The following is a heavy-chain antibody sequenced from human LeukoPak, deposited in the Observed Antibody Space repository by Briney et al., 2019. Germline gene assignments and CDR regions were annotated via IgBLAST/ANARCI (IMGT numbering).Heavy chain of an antibody. Sequence: LSLTCAVYGGSFSGYYWSWIRQPPGKGLEWVSSISSSSSYIYYADSVKGRVTISRDNSKNTLYLQMNSLRAEDTAVYYCAKDRHWLALDDWGQGTLVTVSS. J-gene: IGHJ4*02. V-gene: IGHV3-11*05. D-gene: IGHD6-19*01. CDR2: ISSSSSYI. CDR1: GGSFSGYY. CDR3: AKDRHWLALDD.